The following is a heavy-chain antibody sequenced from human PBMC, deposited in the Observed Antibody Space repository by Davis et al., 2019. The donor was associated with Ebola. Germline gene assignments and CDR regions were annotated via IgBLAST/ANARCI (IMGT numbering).Heavy chain of an antibody. D-gene: IGHD3-22*01. Sequence: ASVKVSCKASGYTFTSNVMNWMRQAPGQGLEWMGWINTNTGNPTYAQGFTGRFVFSLDTSVSTAYLQISSLKAEDTAVYYCARGWSGGIVVVTYFDYWGQGTLVTVSS. CDR2: INTNTGNP. J-gene: IGHJ4*02. V-gene: IGHV7-4-1*02. CDR1: GYTFTSNV. CDR3: ARGWSGGIVVVTYFDY.